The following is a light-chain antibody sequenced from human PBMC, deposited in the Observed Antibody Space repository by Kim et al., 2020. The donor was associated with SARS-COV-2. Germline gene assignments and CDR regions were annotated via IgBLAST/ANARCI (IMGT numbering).Light chain of an antibody. V-gene: IGLV2-23*02. Sequence: QSALTQPASVSGSPGQSITNSCTGSSHDVGSYDLVSWYQHHPGKAPKLIIYQVTERPSGVSNRFSGSKSVNTASLTISGLQAEDEADYYCCSYTGTSTLDVVFGGGTQLTVL. CDR3: CSYTGTSTLDVV. CDR1: SHDVGSYDL. CDR2: QVT. J-gene: IGLJ2*01.